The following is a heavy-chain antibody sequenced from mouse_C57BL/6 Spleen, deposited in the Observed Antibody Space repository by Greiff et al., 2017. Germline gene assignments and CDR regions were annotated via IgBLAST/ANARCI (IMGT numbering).Heavy chain of an antibody. V-gene: IGHV1-50*01. Sequence: QVQLQQPGAELVKPGASVKLSCKASGYTFTSYWMQWVKQRPGQGLEWIGEIDPSDSYNNYNQKFKGKATLTVDTSSSTAYMQLSSLTSEDSAVYYCARGGGFAYWGQGTLVTVSA. J-gene: IGHJ3*01. CDR2: IDPSDSYN. CDR1: GYTFTSYW. CDR3: ARGGGFAY.